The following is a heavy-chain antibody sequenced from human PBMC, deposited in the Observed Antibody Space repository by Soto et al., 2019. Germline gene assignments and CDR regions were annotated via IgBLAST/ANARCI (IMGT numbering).Heavy chain of an antibody. CDR1: GFTFSSYW. CDR3: ARPSGSYYPHFDY. J-gene: IGHJ4*02. D-gene: IGHD1-26*01. CDR2: INSDWSST. Sequence: GGSLRLSCAASGFTFSSYWMHWVRQAPGKGLVWVSRINSDWSSTSYADSVKGRFTISRDNAKNTLYLQMNSLRAEDTAVYYCARPSGSYYPHFDYWGQGTLVTVSS. V-gene: IGHV3-74*01.